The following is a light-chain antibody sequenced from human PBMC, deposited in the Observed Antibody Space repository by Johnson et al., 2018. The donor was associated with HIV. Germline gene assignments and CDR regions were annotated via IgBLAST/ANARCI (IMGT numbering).Light chain of an antibody. V-gene: IGLV1-51*01. CDR1: SSNIGNNY. CDR2: DNN. J-gene: IGLJ1*01. Sequence: QPVLTQPPSVSAAPGQKVAISCSGSSSNIGNNYVSWYQQVPGTAPKLLIYDNNTRPSGIPDRFSGSKSGTSATLGITGLQTGDEADYYCGTWDSSLTLDVFGTGTTITVL. CDR3: GTWDSSLTLDV.